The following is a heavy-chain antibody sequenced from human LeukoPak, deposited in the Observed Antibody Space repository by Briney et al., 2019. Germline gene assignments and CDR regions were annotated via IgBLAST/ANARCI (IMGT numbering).Heavy chain of an antibody. Sequence: ASAKVSCKASGGTFSSYAISWVRQAPGQGLEWMGGIIPIFGTANYAQKFQGRVTITADESTSTAYMELSSLRSEDTAVYYCARERGIVGATEGVGWFDPWGQGTLVTVSS. CDR2: IIPIFGTA. CDR3: ARERGIVGATEGVGWFDP. J-gene: IGHJ5*02. CDR1: GGTFSSYA. D-gene: IGHD1-26*01. V-gene: IGHV1-69*13.